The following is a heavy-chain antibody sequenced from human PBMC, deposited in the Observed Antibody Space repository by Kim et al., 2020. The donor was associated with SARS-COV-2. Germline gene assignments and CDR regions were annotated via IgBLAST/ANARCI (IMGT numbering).Heavy chain of an antibody. J-gene: IGHJ4*02. CDR3: AKGRGYSSSWYGIDY. CDR1: GFTFDDYA. CDR2: ISWNSGSI. D-gene: IGHD6-13*01. Sequence: GGSLRISCAASGFTFDDYAMHWVRQAPGKGLEWVSGISWNSGSIGYADSVKGRFTISRDNAKNSLYLQMNSLRAEDTALYYCAKGRGYSSSWYGIDYWGQGTLVTVSS. V-gene: IGHV3-9*01.